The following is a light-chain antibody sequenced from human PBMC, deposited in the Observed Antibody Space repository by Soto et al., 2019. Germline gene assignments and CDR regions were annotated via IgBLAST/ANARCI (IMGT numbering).Light chain of an antibody. J-gene: IGKJ1*01. CDR1: QSVSSN. Sequence: EIVMTQSPATLSLSSGERATLSCRASQSVSSNLAWYQQKPGQAPRLLIYGASTRATGIPARFSGIVSGTDGTLTISRLQKEDCSVYDCQQRSNWTKTFGQGTKVDIK. V-gene: IGKV3-15*01. CDR3: QQRSNWTKT. CDR2: GAS.